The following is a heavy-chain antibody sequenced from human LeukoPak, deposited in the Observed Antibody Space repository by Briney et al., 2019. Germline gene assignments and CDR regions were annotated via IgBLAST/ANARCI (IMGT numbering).Heavy chain of an antibody. CDR1: GFTFSNYW. CDR3: ASGSYGSGFYYFYYMDV. J-gene: IGHJ6*03. CDR2: ISSGGDSI. D-gene: IGHD3-10*01. Sequence: GGSLRLSCAASGFTFSNYWMHWVRQAPGKGLEWLSYISSGGDSIYYADSVKGRFTISRDNAKNSVSLQMNSLRAEDTAVYYCASGSYGSGFYYFYYMDVWGKGATVTVSS. V-gene: IGHV3-11*04.